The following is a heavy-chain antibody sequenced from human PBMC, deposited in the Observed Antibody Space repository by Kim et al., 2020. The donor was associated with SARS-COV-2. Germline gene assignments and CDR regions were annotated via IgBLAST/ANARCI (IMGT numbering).Heavy chain of an antibody. J-gene: IGHJ6*02. CDR3: ARRFSSSWNHYGMDV. V-gene: IGHV1-18*01. CDR2: ISAYNGNT. D-gene: IGHD6-13*01. Sequence: ASVKVSCKASGYTFTSYGISWVRQAPGQGLEWMGWISAYNGNTNYAQKLQGRVTMTTDTSTSTAYMELRSLRSDDTAVYYCARRFSSSWNHYGMDVWGQGTTVTVSS. CDR1: GYTFTSYG.